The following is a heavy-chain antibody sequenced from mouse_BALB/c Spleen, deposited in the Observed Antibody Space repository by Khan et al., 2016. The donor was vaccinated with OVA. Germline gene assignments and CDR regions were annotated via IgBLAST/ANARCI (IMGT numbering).Heavy chain of an antibody. CDR3: ARMARTIN. CDR2: INSNGGST. J-gene: IGHJ2*01. V-gene: IGHV5-6-3*01. CDR1: GFTFSSYG. Sequence: EVQLVESGGGLVQPGGSLKLSCAASGFTFSSYGMSWVRQTPDKRLELVATINSNGGSTYYPDSVKGRFTIPRDNAKNTLYLQMRSLKSEDTAMYYCARMARTINWGQGTTLTVSS.